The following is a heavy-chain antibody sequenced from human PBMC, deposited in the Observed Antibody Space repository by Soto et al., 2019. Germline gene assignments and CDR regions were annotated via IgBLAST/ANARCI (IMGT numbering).Heavy chain of an antibody. V-gene: IGHV4-34*01. CDR3: ARGGNCGGDCYLYYFDY. Sequence: QVQLQQWGAGLLKPSETLSLTCAVYGGSFSGYYWSWIRQPPGKGLEWIGEINHSGSTNYNPSLKSRVTISVDTSKNQFSRKLSSVTAADTAVYYCARGGNCGGDCYLYYFDYWGQGTLVTVSS. D-gene: IGHD2-21*02. CDR1: GGSFSGYY. CDR2: INHSGST. J-gene: IGHJ4*02.